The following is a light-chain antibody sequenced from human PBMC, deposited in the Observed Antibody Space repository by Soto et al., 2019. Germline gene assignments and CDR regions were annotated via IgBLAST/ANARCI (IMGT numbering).Light chain of an antibody. CDR3: QQYNSYSDA. CDR2: KAS. Sequence: DIQMTQAPSTMSGYGGDRVTITGRASQTISSWLALYQQKPWKAPKPLIYKASTLKSGVPSRFSGSVSGTEFTLTSIILQRDDFATYYCQQYNSYSDAFGQGTTVDLK. V-gene: IGKV1-5*03. CDR1: QTISSW. J-gene: IGKJ1*01.